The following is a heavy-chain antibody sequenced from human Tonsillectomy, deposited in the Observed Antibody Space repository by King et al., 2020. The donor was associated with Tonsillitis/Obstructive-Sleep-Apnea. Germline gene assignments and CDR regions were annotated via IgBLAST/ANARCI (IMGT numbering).Heavy chain of an antibody. Sequence: VQLVESGGGLVQPGGSLRLSCAASGFPFSSYSMIWVRQALGKGLEWVSSISSSGGSTYSADSVKGRFTISRDNSKNTLFLQLNSLRAEDTAVYYCAKGSNFGSSSGYSYIDYWGQGTLVTVSS. CDR1: GFPFSSYS. CDR2: ISSSGGST. D-gene: IGHD6-6*01. J-gene: IGHJ4*02. CDR3: AKGSNFGSSSGYSYIDY. V-gene: IGHV3-23*04.